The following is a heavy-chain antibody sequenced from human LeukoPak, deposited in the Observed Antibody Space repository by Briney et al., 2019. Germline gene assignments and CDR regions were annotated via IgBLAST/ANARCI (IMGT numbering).Heavy chain of an antibody. V-gene: IGHV3-23*01. CDR3: AKGTISVLDY. CDR2: ISAGGSTT. Sequence: GGSLRLSCAASGFTFSNYAMSWVRQAPGKGLEWVSGISAGGSTTFYADSVRGRFTISRDNSKNTLFLQMNSLRAKDAALYYCAKGTISVLDYWGQGTLVT. CDR1: GFTFSNYA. D-gene: IGHD2-21*01. J-gene: IGHJ4*02.